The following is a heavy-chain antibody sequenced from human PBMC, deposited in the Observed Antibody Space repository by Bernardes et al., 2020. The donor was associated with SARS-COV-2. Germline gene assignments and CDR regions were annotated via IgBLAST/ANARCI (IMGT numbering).Heavy chain of an antibody. CDR3: ARGDYVSYCFDY. J-gene: IGHJ4*02. D-gene: IGHD3-16*01. CDR1: GFTFRSYG. Sequence: VGSLSLSCAASGFTFRSYGMHWVRQAPGKGLEWVAVIWYDGSNKYYADSVKGRFTISRDNSKNTLYLQMNSLRAEDTAVYYCARGDYVSYCFDYWGQGTLVTVSS. V-gene: IGHV3-33*01. CDR2: IWYDGSNK.